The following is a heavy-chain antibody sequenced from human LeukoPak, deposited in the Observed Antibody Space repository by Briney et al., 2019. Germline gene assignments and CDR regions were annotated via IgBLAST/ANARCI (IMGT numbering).Heavy chain of an antibody. V-gene: IGHV3-43*02. D-gene: IGHD2-21*02. CDR2: INRLGNA. CDR1: TFNFSSYA. Sequence: GGSLTHSCSACTFNFSSYAFMWLGPAPGQELEGVSLINRLGNAYYAENVKGRFTISRDNSTNSVFLHMNSLRPDDTALYHCAKEVDCPSDCLFFHSWGQGTLVTVSS. CDR3: AKEVDCPSDCLFFHS. J-gene: IGHJ4*02.